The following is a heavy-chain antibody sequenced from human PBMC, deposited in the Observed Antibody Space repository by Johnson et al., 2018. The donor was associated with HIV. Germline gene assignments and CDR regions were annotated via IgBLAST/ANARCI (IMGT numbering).Heavy chain of an antibody. J-gene: IGHJ3*02. Sequence: VQLVESGGGLVTPGGYLRLSCAASGFTFSNAWMSWVRQAPGKGLEWIGRIKSKTDGGTTDYAAPVTGRFSISRDDSKNTLYLQINSLKTDDTGVYYCSREVYQMTAFDIWGQGTVVTVSS. D-gene: IGHD2-2*01. CDR1: GFTFSNAW. CDR2: IKSKTDGGTT. CDR3: SREVYQMTAFDI. V-gene: IGHV3-15*01.